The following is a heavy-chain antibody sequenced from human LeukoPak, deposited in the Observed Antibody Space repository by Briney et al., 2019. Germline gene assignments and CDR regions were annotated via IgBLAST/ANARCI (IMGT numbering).Heavy chain of an antibody. CDR2: IYYSGST. CDR3: ARLVTDYDFWSGYFGYFDY. V-gene: IGHV4-38-2*02. Sequence: SETLSLTCTVSGYSISSGYYWGWIRQPPGKGLEWIGSIYYSGSTYYNPSLKSRVTISVDTSKNQFSLKLSSVTAADTAVYYCARLVTDYDFWSGYFGYFDYWGQGTLVTVSS. CDR1: GYSISSGYY. D-gene: IGHD3-3*01. J-gene: IGHJ4*02.